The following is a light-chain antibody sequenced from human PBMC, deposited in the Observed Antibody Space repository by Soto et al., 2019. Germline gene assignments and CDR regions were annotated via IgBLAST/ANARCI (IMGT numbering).Light chain of an antibody. V-gene: IGKV1-27*01. CDR1: QDISNY. CDR2: AAS. J-gene: IGKJ4*01. CDR3: QKYNRAPLT. Sequence: DIQMTQSPSSVSAAVGDRVTITCRASQDISNYLAWYQQKPGKVPKLLVYAASALQSGVPSRFSGSGSGTDFTLTISSLQPEDIATYYCQKYNRAPLTFGGGTRWIS.